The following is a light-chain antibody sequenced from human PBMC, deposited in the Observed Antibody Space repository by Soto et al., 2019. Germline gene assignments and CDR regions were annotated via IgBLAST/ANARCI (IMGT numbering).Light chain of an antibody. CDR1: QSVSNF. J-gene: IGKJ5*01. V-gene: IGKV3-11*01. Sequence: EVVMTQSPATLSVSPGERATLSCRASQSVSNFLAWYQQKPGQAPRLLIYDTSNRATGIPARFSGSGSGTDFTLTINNLEPEDFAVYYCQQRSNWPITFGQGTRL. CDR2: DTS. CDR3: QQRSNWPIT.